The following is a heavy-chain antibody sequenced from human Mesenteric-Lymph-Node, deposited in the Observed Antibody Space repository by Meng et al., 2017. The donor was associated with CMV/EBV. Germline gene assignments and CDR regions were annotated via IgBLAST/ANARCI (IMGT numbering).Heavy chain of an antibody. Sequence: QVQLVQSSADVGKPGASVMVSCKASGYSFTGYSIHWVRQAPGQGLEWMGRISPNTGDTIYEENFQGRVTMTRDTSINTAYMELSSLTSDDTAVYYCGRGQQTFDPWGQGTLVTVSS. CDR2: ISPNTGDT. V-gene: IGHV1-2*06. D-gene: IGHD1-1*01. CDR3: GRGQQTFDP. CDR1: GYSFTGYS. J-gene: IGHJ5*02.